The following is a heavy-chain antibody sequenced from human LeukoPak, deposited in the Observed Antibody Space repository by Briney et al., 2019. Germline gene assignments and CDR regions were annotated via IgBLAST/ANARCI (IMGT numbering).Heavy chain of an antibody. D-gene: IGHD1-26*01. CDR2: IWNDGSDE. CDR1: GFTFSKYA. Sequence: PGRSLRLSCAPSGFTFSKYAMHWVRQTPGKGLGWLAAIWNDGSDENYADSVKGRFTISSDNSKNTLYLQMNSLRAEDTAVYYCAFEIGRSQGAFDIWGQGTMITVSS. J-gene: IGHJ3*02. CDR3: AFEIGRSQGAFDI. V-gene: IGHV3-33*01.